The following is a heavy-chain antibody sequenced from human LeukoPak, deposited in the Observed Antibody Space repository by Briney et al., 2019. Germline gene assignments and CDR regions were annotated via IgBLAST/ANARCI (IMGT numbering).Heavy chain of an antibody. V-gene: IGHV1-2*02. CDR3: ARVHDYGDGVDH. J-gene: IGHJ5*02. Sequence: ASVKVSCKASGYTFTGYYMHWVRQAPGQGLEWMGWINPNSGGTNYAQKFQGRVTMTRDTSISTAYMELSRLGSDDTAVYYCARVHDYGDGVDHWGQGTLVTVSS. CDR1: GYTFTGYY. D-gene: IGHD4-17*01. CDR2: INPNSGGT.